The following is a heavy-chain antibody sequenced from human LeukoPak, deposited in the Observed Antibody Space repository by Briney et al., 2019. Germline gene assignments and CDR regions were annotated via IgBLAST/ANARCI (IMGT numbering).Heavy chain of an antibody. CDR2: IYYSGST. D-gene: IGHD3-22*01. CDR1: GGSISSYY. V-gene: IGHV4-59*08. CDR3: ASNYYDSSGYPVPFDY. J-gene: IGHJ4*02. Sequence: NSSETLYITCTVSGGSISSYYWSWIRRPPVTLLELIGYIYYSGSTNYNPSLKSRVTISVDTSKNQFSLKLSSVTAADTAVYYCASNYYDSSGYPVPFDYWGQGTLVTVSS.